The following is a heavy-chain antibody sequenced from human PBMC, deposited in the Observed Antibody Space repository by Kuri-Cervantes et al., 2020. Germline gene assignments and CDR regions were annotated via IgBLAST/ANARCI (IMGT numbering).Heavy chain of an antibody. V-gene: IGHV3-9*01. CDR1: GFIYDDYA. D-gene: IGHD6-13*01. CDR3: AREASWYYAFDI. J-gene: IGHJ3*02. Sequence: SLKISCTASGFIYDDYAMHWVRQVPGKGLEWVSGISWNSDNIAYADSVKGRFTICRDNAKNSLYLQMNSLRAEDTAVYYCAREASWYYAFDIWGQGTMVTVSS. CDR2: ISWNSDNI.